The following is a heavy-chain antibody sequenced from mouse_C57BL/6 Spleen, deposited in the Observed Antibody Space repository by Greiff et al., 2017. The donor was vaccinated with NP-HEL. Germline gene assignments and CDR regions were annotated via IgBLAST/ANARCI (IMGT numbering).Heavy chain of an antibody. CDR3: ARGGLYDYDVGY. D-gene: IGHD2-4*01. V-gene: IGHV1-64*01. Sequence: QVQLQQPGAELVKPGASVKLSCKASGYTFTSYWMHWVKQRPGQGLEWIGMIHPNSGSTNYNEKFKSKATLTVDKSSSTAYMQLSSLTSEDSAVYYCARGGLYDYDVGYWGKGTTLTVSS. J-gene: IGHJ2*01. CDR1: GYTFTSYW. CDR2: IHPNSGST.